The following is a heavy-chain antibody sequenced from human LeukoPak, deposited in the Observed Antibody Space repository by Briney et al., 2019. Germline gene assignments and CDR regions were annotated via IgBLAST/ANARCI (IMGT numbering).Heavy chain of an antibody. CDR2: ISGSGGST. CDR3: AKVSKYYYDSSGPEDV. Sequence: QAGGSLRLSCAASGFTFSSYAMSWVRQAPGKGLEWVSAISGSGGSTYYADSVKGRFTISRDNSKNTLYLQMNSLRAEDTAVYYCAKVSKYYYDSSGPEDVWGKGTTVTVSS. V-gene: IGHV3-23*01. D-gene: IGHD3-22*01. CDR1: GFTFSSYA. J-gene: IGHJ6*04.